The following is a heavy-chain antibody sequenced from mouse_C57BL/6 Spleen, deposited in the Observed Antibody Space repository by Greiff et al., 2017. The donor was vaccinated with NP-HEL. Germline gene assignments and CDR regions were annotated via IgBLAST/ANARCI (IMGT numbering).Heavy chain of an antibody. J-gene: IGHJ1*03. CDR2: INPNNGGT. CDR3: ARSSLLLRYWYFDV. Sequence: VQLKESGPELVKPGASVKIPCKASGYTFTDYNMDWVKQSHGKSLEWIGDINPNNGGTIYNQKFKGKATLTVDKSSSTAYMELRSLTSEDTAVYYCARSSLLLRYWYFDVWGTGTTVTVSS. CDR1: GYTFTDYN. D-gene: IGHD1-1*01. V-gene: IGHV1-18*01.